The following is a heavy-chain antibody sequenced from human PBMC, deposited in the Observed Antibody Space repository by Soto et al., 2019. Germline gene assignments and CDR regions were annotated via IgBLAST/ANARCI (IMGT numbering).Heavy chain of an antibody. J-gene: IGHJ5*02. V-gene: IGHV4-34*01. CDR2: INHSGST. CDR1: GGSFSGYY. D-gene: IGHD6-6*01. CDR3: ARVGSSSPGGTKYNWFDP. Sequence: SETLSLTCAVYGGSFSGYYWSWIRQPPGKGLEWIGEINHSGSTNYNPSLKSRVTISVDTSKNQFSLKLSSVTAADTAVYYCARVGSSSPGGTKYNWFDPWGQGTLVTVSS.